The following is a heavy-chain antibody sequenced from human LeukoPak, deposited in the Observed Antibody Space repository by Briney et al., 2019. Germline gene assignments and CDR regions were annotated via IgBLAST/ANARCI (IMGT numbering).Heavy chain of an antibody. CDR3: VKDMGYNYYYYYMDV. Sequence: GGSLRLSCAASGLTFSSYSMNWVRQAPGKGLEWVSYVSSSSSTIYYADSVKGRFTISRDNSKNTLYLQMNGLRAEDTAVYYCVKDMGYNYYYYYMDVWGKGTTVTVSS. V-gene: IGHV3-48*01. D-gene: IGHD6-13*01. J-gene: IGHJ6*03. CDR2: VSSSSSTI. CDR1: GLTFSSYS.